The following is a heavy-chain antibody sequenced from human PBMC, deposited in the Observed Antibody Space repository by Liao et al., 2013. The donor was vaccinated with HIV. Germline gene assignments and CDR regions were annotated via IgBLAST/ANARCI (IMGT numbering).Heavy chain of an antibody. D-gene: IGHD5-18*01. CDR2: INHSGST. V-gene: IGHV4-34*01. CDR3: ARGGKAQLWFYQLDY. Sequence: QVQLQQWGAGLLKPSETLSLTCDVYGGSSSGYYWSWIRQPPGKGLEWIGEINHSGSTNYNPSLKSRVTISVDTSKNQFSLKLSSVTAADTAVYYCARGGKAQLWFYQLDYWGQGTLVTV. CDR1: GGSSSGYY. J-gene: IGHJ4*02.